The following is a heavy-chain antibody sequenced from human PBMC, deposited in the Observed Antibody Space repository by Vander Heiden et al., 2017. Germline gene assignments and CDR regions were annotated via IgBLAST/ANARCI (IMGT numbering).Heavy chain of an antibody. CDR3: ARDPTYLAVAWGFDY. J-gene: IGHJ4*02. D-gene: IGHD6-19*01. Sequence: QVQLVASEGGVVQPGRSLRRSCAASGFTFSSYGMHWVRQAPGKGLEWLAVIWYDGSNKYYADSVKGRFTISRDNSKNTLYLQMNSLRAEDTAVYYCARDPTYLAVAWGFDYWGQGTLVTVSS. CDR1: GFTFSSYG. CDR2: IWYDGSNK. V-gene: IGHV3-33*01.